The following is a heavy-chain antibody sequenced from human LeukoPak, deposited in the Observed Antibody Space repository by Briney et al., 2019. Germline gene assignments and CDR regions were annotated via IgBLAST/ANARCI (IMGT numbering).Heavy chain of an antibody. V-gene: IGHV3-74*01. D-gene: IGHD1-26*01. CDR1: GITFSSSW. CDR3: ARVRSYAPSDY. CDR2: INADGSST. J-gene: IGHJ4*02. Sequence: GGSLRLSCAASGITFSSSWMQLVRQAPGKGLVWVSRINADGSSTTYADSVKGRFTISRDNAKNTLYLQMNSLRVEDTAVYYCARVRSYAPSDYWGQGTLVTVSS.